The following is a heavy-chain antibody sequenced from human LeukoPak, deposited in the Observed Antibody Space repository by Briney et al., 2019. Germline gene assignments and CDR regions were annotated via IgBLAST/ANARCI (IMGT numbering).Heavy chain of an antibody. Sequence: GGSLRLSCAASGFTFSSYGMHWVRQAPGKGLEWVAVISYDGSNKYYADSVKGRFTISRDNSKNTLYLQMNSLRAEDTAVYYCARVVQLWFAIDYWGQGTLVTVSS. CDR3: ARVVQLWFAIDY. CDR2: ISYDGSNK. V-gene: IGHV3-30*03. D-gene: IGHD5-18*01. J-gene: IGHJ4*02. CDR1: GFTFSSYG.